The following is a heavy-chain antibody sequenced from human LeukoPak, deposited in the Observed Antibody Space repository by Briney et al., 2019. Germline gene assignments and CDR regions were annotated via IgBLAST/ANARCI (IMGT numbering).Heavy chain of an antibody. J-gene: IGHJ4*02. D-gene: IGHD4-23*01. V-gene: IGHV4-39*01. CDR3: ARLWDARWLLEY. Sequence: SETLSLTCSVSGDSVSSTSYYWGWIRQSAGKGLEWIASNLYSVTSYYNPSFMSRITISVDTSNNQLSLRLTSVTAADTAVCYCARLWDARWLLEYWGQGTLVTVSS. CDR1: GDSVSSTSYY. CDR2: NLYSVTS.